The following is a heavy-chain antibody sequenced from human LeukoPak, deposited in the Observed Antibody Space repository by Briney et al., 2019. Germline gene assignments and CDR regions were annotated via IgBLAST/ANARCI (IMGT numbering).Heavy chain of an antibody. CDR1: GFTFSNYG. CDR3: ARVRSNFWSGNYID. V-gene: IGHV3-30*03. CDR2: ISYDGSNE. J-gene: IGHJ4*02. Sequence: GGSLRLSCAASGFTFSNYGMHWVRQAPGKGLEWVAVISYDGSNEYYAESVTGRFTISRDSSQNTVYLQMNSLRAEDTAVYYCARVRSNFWSGNYIDWGQGTLVTVSS. D-gene: IGHD3-3*01.